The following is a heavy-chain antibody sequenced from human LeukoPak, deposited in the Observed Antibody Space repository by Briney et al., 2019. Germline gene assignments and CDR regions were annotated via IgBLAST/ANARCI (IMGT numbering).Heavy chain of an antibody. J-gene: IGHJ4*02. V-gene: IGHV1-69*02. Sequence: GASVKVSCKASGGTLSSYPICWVRQAPGQGLEWMGRIIPVLGIANYAQTFQGRVAITADKSSSTAYMELSSLRSEDTAVYYCARIRGTESGLSHFDFWGPGTLVSVSS. CDR1: GGTLSSYP. D-gene: IGHD2-8*02. CDR2: IIPVLGIA. CDR3: ARIRGTESGLSHFDF.